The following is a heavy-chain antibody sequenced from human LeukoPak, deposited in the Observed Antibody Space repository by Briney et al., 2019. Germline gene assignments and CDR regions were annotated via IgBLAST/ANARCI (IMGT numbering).Heavy chain of an antibody. J-gene: IGHJ4*02. CDR1: GFPFSSYA. D-gene: IGHD2-15*01. CDR3: AKGRSGNCYSPLDY. CDR2: ISGSGGST. V-gene: IGHV3-23*01. Sequence: PGGSLRLSCAASGFPFSSYAMSWVRQAPGKGLEWVSVISGSGGSTYYADSVKGRFTISIDVSKNTLYLQMNGLRAEDTAVYYCAKGRSGNCYSPLDYWGLGTLVTVSS.